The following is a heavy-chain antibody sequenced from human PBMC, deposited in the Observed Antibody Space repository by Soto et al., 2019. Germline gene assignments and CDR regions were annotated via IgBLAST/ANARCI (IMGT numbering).Heavy chain of an antibody. J-gene: IGHJ4*02. CDR3: ARGHFDFWSGYPIEY. Sequence: QVQLVQSGAAVRKPGASVKVSCQASGYTFSNYGIYWLRQAPGQGLEWLGWVSTYNGDTNYAQKFHDRVTMTTHTSTNTASMELRSLKSDDTAVYYYARGHFDFWSGYPIEYWGQGTSVTVSS. V-gene: IGHV1-18*04. D-gene: IGHD3-3*01. CDR1: GYTFSNYG. CDR2: VSTYNGDT.